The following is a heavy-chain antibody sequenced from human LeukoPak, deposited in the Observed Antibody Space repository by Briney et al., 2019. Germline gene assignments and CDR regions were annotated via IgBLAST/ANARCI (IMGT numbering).Heavy chain of an antibody. Sequence: ASVKVSCKASGYTFTSYDINWVRQATGQGLEWMGWMNPNSGNTGYAQKFQGRVTMARNTSISTAYMELSSLRSEDTALYYCAKGGNPGIAVAGLDFDYWGQGTLVTVSS. CDR1: GYTFTSYD. CDR2: MNPNSGNT. D-gene: IGHD6-19*01. V-gene: IGHV1-8*01. CDR3: AKGGNPGIAVAGLDFDY. J-gene: IGHJ4*02.